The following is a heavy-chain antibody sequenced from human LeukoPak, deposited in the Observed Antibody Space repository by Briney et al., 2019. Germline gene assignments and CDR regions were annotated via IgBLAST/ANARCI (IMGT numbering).Heavy chain of an antibody. D-gene: IGHD3-10*01. CDR1: GYTLTELS. J-gene: IGHJ6*02. CDR3: ATEDSSMVRGVIYYYYGIDV. V-gene: IGHV1-24*01. Sequence: ASVKVSCKVSGYTLTELSMHWVRHAPAKALEWMGGFEPDDSETIYAQKCHGRDTMTEDTSTDTAYIELGSLRSEDTAVYYCATEDSSMVRGVIYYYYGIDVWGQGTTVTVSS. CDR2: FEPDDSET.